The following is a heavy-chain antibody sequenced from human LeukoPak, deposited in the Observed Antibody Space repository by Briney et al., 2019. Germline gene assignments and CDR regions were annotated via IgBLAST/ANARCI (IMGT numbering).Heavy chain of an antibody. CDR2: ISAYNCNT. CDR1: GYTFTSYG. J-gene: IGHJ4*02. Sequence: ASVKVSCKASGYTFTSYGISWVRQAPGQGLGWMGWISAYNCNTNYAQKFQGRVTITADESTSTAYMELSSLRSEDTAVYYCARVQRVKFPLKYYFDYWGQGTLVTVSS. D-gene: IGHD3-10*01. V-gene: IGHV1-18*01. CDR3: ARVQRVKFPLKYYFDY.